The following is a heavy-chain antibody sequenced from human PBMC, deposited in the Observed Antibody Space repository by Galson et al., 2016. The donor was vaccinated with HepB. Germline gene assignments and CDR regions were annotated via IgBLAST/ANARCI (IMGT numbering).Heavy chain of an antibody. CDR1: DFTFSSYA. J-gene: IGHJ4*02. V-gene: IGHV3-23*01. Sequence: SLRLSCAASDFTFSSYALSWVRQAPGKGLEWVSGISAGVGSTYYADSVKGRFTISRDNSKNTLYLQMNSLRAEDTAVYYCAKGRWELVRGFDYWGQGTLVTVSS. D-gene: IGHD1-26*01. CDR3: AKGRWELVRGFDY. CDR2: ISAGVGST.